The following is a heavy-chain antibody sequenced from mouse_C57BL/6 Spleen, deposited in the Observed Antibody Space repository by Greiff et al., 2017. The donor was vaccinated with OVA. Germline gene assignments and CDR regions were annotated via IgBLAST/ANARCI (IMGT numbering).Heavy chain of an antibody. CDR1: GYTFTSYW. Sequence: QVQLQQPGAELVKPGASVKLSCKASGYTFTSYWMQWVKQRPGQGLEWIGEIDPSDSYTNYNQKFKGKATLTVDTSSSTAYMQLSSLTSEDSAVYYCARGITTVVATDAMDYWGQGTSGTVSS. CDR3: ARGITTVVATDAMDY. V-gene: IGHV1-50*01. D-gene: IGHD1-1*01. CDR2: IDPSDSYT. J-gene: IGHJ4*01.